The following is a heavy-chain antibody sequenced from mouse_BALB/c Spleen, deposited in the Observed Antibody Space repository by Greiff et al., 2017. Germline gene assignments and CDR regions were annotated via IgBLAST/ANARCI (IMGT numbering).Heavy chain of an antibody. CDR3: ARVTTPKSTLYAMDY. D-gene: IGHD1-2*01. V-gene: IGHV3-8*02. CDR2: ISYSGST. J-gene: IGHJ4*01. CDR1: GDSITSCY. Sequence: VQLKESGPSLVKPSQTLSLTCSVTGDSITSCYWNWIRKFPGNKLEYMGYISYSGSTYYNPSHKSRISITRDTYKNQYYLQLNSLTTEDTATYYCARVTTPKSTLYAMDYWGQGTSVTVSS.